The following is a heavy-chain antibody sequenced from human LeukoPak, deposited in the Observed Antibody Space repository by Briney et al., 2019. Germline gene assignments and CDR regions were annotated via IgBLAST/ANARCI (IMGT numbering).Heavy chain of an antibody. CDR1: GGSISSSNW. J-gene: IGHJ4*02. CDR2: INHSGST. CDR3: ARLPYLMSFDY. Sequence: PSETLSLTCAVSGGSISSSNWWSWIRQPPGKGLEWIGEINHSGSTNYNPSLKSRVTISVDTSKNQFSLKLSSVTAADTAVYYCARLPYLMSFDYWGQGTLVTVSS. D-gene: IGHD1-26*01. V-gene: IGHV4-4*02.